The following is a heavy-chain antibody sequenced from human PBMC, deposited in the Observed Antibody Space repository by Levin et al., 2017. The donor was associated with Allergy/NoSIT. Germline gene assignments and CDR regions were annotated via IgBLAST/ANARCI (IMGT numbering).Heavy chain of an antibody. J-gene: IGHJ3*02. D-gene: IGHD3-9*01. Sequence: SETLSLTCAVSGGSISSGGYSWSWIRQPPGKGLEWIGYIYHSGSTYYNPSLKSRVTISVDRSKNQFSLKLSSVTAADTAVYYCARGGDILTGYSPDDAFDIWGQGTMVTVSS. CDR1: GGSISSGGYS. CDR2: IYHSGST. V-gene: IGHV4-30-2*01. CDR3: ARGGDILTGYSPDDAFDI.